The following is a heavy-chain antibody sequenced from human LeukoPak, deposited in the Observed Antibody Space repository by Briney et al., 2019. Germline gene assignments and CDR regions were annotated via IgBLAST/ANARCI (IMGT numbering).Heavy chain of an antibody. CDR2: IYPGGTT. CDR3: AKPRAMTTGVGRYFDL. Sequence: GGSLRLSCAASGFTVGSNYMGWVRQAPGKGLEWVSVIYPGGTTYYPDSVKGRFTISRDTSKNTLFLQMDSLRAEDTAVYYCAKPRAMTTGVGRYFDLWGRGTLVTVSS. D-gene: IGHD1-1*01. CDR1: GFTVGSNY. J-gene: IGHJ2*01. V-gene: IGHV3-66*04.